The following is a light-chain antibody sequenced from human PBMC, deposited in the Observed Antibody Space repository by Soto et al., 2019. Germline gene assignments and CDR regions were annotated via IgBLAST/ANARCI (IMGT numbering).Light chain of an antibody. J-gene: IGKJ4*01. Sequence: IQFTQSPSSPSASVGDRVTLTCRASRGIGSYLAWYQQKSGEAPNLLIFEASTLHIDVPSRFSGSGSGTDFTLTISNLQPEDVATYYCQKHNAAPLTFGGGTKVDIK. CDR2: EAS. CDR3: QKHNAAPLT. CDR1: RGIGSY. V-gene: IGKV1-9*01.